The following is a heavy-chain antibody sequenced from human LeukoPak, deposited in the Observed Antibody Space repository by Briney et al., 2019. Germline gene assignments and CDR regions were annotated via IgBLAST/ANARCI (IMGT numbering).Heavy chain of an antibody. V-gene: IGHV3-9*01. CDR1: GFTFDDYA. Sequence: GRSLRLSCAASGFTFDDYAMHWVRQAPGRGLEWVSGISWNSGSIGYADSVKGRFTISRDNAKNSLYLQMNSLRAEDTAVYYCARDQVIMTYWGQGTLVTVSS. CDR2: ISWNSGSI. D-gene: IGHD3-10*01. J-gene: IGHJ4*02. CDR3: ARDQVIMTY.